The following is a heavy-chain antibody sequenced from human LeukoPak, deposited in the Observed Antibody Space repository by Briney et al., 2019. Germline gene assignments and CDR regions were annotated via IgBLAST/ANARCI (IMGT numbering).Heavy chain of an antibody. J-gene: IGHJ4*02. CDR2: IYYSGST. Sequence: PSETLSLTCTVSGGSISSSSYYWGWIRQPPGKGLEWIGSIYYSGSTYYNPSLKSRVTISVDTSKNQFSLKLSSVTAADTAVYYCARAELFGEFYFDYWGQGTLVTVSS. V-gene: IGHV4-39*01. CDR3: ARAELFGEFYFDY. D-gene: IGHD3-10*01. CDR1: GGSISSSSYY.